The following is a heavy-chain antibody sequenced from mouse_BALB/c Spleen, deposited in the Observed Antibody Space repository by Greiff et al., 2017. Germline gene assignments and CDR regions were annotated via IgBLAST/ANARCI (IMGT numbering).Heavy chain of an antibody. V-gene: IGHV14-3*02. CDR2: IDPANGNT. CDR1: GFNIKDTY. CDR3: ARPGRGSGFAY. J-gene: IGHJ3*01. D-gene: IGHD3-3*01. Sequence: EVQLQESGAELVKPGASVKLSCTASGFNIKDTYMHWVKQRPEQGLEWIGRIDPANGNTKYDPKFQGKATITADTSSNTAYLQLSSLTSEDTAVYYCARPGRGSGFAYWGQGTLVTVSA.